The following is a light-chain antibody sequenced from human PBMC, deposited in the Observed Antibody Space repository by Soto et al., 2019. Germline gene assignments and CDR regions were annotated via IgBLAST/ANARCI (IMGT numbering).Light chain of an antibody. J-gene: IGKJ2*01. V-gene: IGKV3-15*01. CDR3: QQYNNRPPDT. CDR1: QSVNSN. CDR2: GAS. Sequence: EIVMTQSPATLSVSPGERATLSCRASQSVNSNLAWYQQKPGQAPRLLIYGASTRVAGIPARFSGSGSGTDFSLTFSSLQSEDFAVYYCQQYNNRPPDTFGQGTKLEIK.